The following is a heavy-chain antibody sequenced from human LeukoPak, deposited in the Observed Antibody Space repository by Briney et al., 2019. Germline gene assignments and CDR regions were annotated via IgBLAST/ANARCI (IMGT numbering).Heavy chain of an antibody. Sequence: PSETLSLTCTVSGGSISDYYWSWLRQPPGKGLEWIGYIYYSGSTNYNPSLKSRVTISVDTSKNQFSLKLSSVTAADTAIYYCARTFSGSYYYYGMDVWGQGTTVTVSS. D-gene: IGHD1-26*01. V-gene: IGHV4-59*01. CDR2: IYYSGST. J-gene: IGHJ6*02. CDR3: ARTFSGSYYYYGMDV. CDR1: GGSISDYY.